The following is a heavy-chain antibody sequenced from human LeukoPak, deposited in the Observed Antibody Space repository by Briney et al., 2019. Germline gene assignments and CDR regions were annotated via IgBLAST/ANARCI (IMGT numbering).Heavy chain of an antibody. CDR3: VAHFYDSSGYYFAY. Sequence: GGSLRLSCAASGFTFSSYTLHWVRQAPGKGLEWVAVMSYDGSNKYYADSVKGRFTISRDNSKNTLNLQMNSLRAEDTAVYYCVAHFYDSSGYYFAYWGQGTLVTVSS. V-gene: IGHV3-30-3*01. J-gene: IGHJ4*02. CDR2: MSYDGSNK. D-gene: IGHD3-22*01. CDR1: GFTFSSYT.